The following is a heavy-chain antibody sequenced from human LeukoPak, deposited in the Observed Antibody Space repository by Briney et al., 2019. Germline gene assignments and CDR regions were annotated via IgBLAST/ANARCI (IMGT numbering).Heavy chain of an antibody. CDR2: INPSGGST. CDR3: ARSRVDWLPILPGGAFDI. V-gene: IGHV1-46*01. Sequence: GASVKVSCKASGYTFTSYYMHWVRQAPGQGLEWMGIINPSGGSTSYAQKFQGRVTMTRDTSISTAYMELSRLRSDDTAVYYCARSRVDWLPILPGGAFDIWGQGTMVTVSS. J-gene: IGHJ3*02. D-gene: IGHD3-9*01. CDR1: GYTFTSYY.